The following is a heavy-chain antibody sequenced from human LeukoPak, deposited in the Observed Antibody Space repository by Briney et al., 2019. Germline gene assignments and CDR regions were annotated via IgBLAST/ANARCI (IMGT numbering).Heavy chain of an antibody. CDR2: IYESGSA. D-gene: IGHD4-17*01. Sequence: SETLSLTCTVSGGSISSSFNYWAWIRQPPGKGLEWIGSIYESGSAYYNPSLKSRITMSVDTSENQFSLKLTSVTAADTAVYYCARDNRVTTRSRQVGYFDYWGQGTLVTVSS. CDR3: ARDNRVTTRSRQVGYFDY. J-gene: IGHJ4*02. CDR1: GGSISSSFNY. V-gene: IGHV4-39*02.